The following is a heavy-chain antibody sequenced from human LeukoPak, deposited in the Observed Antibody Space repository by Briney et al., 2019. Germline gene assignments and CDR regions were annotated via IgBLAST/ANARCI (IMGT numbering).Heavy chain of an antibody. D-gene: IGHD3-10*01. CDR2: IYYSGST. CDR1: GGSITSSSYY. Sequence: PSETLSLTCTVSGGSITSSSYYWGWIRQPPGKGLEWIGSIYYSGSTYYNPSLKSRVTISVDTSKNQFSLKLSSVTAADTAVYYCARRGYYGSGSYYKPQPPYYYYMDVWGKGTTVTISS. CDR3: ARRGYYGSGSYYKPQPPYYYYMDV. V-gene: IGHV4-39*07. J-gene: IGHJ6*03.